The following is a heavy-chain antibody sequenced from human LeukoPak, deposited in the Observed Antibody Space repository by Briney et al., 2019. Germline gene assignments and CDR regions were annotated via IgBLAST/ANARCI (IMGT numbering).Heavy chain of an antibody. D-gene: IGHD3-9*01. J-gene: IGHJ4*02. Sequence: SETLSLTCTVSGGSISSYYWSWIRQPPGKGLEWIGCIYYSGSTNYNPSLKSRVTISVDTSKNQFSLKLSSVTAADTAVYYCARSNYDILTGYYYFDYWGQGTLVTVSS. CDR1: GGSISSYY. CDR2: IYYSGST. V-gene: IGHV4-59*01. CDR3: ARSNYDILTGYYYFDY.